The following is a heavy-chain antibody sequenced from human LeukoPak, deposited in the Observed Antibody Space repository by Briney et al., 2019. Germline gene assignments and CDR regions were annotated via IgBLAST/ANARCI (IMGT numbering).Heavy chain of an antibody. CDR1: GYTLTELS. Sequence: ASVKVSCKVSGYTLTELSMHWVRQAPGKGLEWMGGFDPEDGETIYAQKFQGRVTMTRNTSISTAYMELSSLRSEDTAVYYCAIDIAAAGSSWGQGTLVTVSS. CDR3: AIDIAAAGSS. CDR2: FDPEDGET. J-gene: IGHJ4*02. D-gene: IGHD6-13*01. V-gene: IGHV1-24*01.